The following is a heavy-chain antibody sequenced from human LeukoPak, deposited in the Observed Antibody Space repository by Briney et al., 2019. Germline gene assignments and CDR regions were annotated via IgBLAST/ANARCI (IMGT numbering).Heavy chain of an antibody. J-gene: IGHJ4*02. V-gene: IGHV4-30-2*01. Sequence: SQTLSLTCAVSGGSISSGGYSWSWIRQPPGKGLEWIGYIYHSGSTYYNPSLKSRVTISVDRPKNQFSLKLSSVTAADTAVYYCARGRAITGTPFDYWGQGTLVTVSS. CDR1: GGSISSGGYS. D-gene: IGHD1-20*01. CDR2: IYHSGST. CDR3: ARGRAITGTPFDY.